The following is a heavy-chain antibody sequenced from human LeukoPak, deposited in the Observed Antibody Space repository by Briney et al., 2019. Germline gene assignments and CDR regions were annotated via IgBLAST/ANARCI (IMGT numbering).Heavy chain of an antibody. Sequence: SVKVSCKASGFTFTNSAMQWVRQARGQRLEWIGWIVVGNGNTNYAQKFQERVTITRDMSTSTAYMELSSLRSEDTAVYYYAAVGATTFWYFDLWGRGTLVTVSS. CDR3: AAVGATTFWYFDL. J-gene: IGHJ2*01. V-gene: IGHV1-58*02. D-gene: IGHD1-26*01. CDR2: IVVGNGNT. CDR1: GFTFTNSA.